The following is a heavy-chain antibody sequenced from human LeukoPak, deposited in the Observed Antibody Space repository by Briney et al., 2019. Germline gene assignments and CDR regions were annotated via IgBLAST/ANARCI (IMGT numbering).Heavy chain of an antibody. D-gene: IGHD2/OR15-2a*01. CDR2: IVVGSGNT. Sequence: SVKVSCKASGFTXTSSAMQWVRQARGQRLEWIGWIVVGSGNTNYAQKFQERVTITRDMSTSTAYMELSSLRSEDTAVYYCAAGSTTYYLFGMDVWGQGTTVTVSS. J-gene: IGHJ6*02. CDR1: GFTXTSSA. CDR3: AAGSTTYYLFGMDV. V-gene: IGHV1-58*02.